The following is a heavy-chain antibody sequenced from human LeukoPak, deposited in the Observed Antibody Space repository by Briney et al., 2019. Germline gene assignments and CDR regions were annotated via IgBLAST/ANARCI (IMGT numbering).Heavy chain of an antibody. CDR3: AKVNSGLGAFDI. Sequence: GGTLRLSCAASGVTFDEYAMHGVGDAPGKGVEGFSGISCNSGSIGYADSVNGPFTISTDSAKNSLYLQMNSLTAEDTALYYCAKVNSGLGAFDIWGQGTMVTVSS. CDR2: ISCNSGSI. V-gene: IGHV3-9*01. D-gene: IGHD6-19*01. CDR1: GVTFDEYA. J-gene: IGHJ3*02.